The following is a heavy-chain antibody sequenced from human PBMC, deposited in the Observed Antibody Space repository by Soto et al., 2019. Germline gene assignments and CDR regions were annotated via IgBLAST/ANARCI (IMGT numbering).Heavy chain of an antibody. J-gene: IGHJ1*01. CDR2: IYWDDDK. CDR1: GFSLSTSGVG. V-gene: IGHV2-5*02. CDR3: AHTQRIVGASRPEYFQH. D-gene: IGHD1-26*01. Sequence: KESGPTLVKPTQTLTLTCTFSGFSLSTSGVGVGWIRQPPGKALEWLALIYWDDDKRYSPSLKSRLTITKDTSKNQVVLTMTNMDPVDTATYYCAHTQRIVGASRPEYFQHWGQGTLVTVSS.